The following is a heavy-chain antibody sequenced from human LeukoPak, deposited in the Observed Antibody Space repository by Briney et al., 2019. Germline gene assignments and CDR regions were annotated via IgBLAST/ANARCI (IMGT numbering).Heavy chain of an antibody. CDR1: GFTFISYW. CDR3: ARDADRTSTSCFDY. CDR2: INQDGTEK. V-gene: IGHV3-7*01. D-gene: IGHD2-2*01. Sequence: GGSLRLSCATSGFTFISYWMTWVRQAPGKGLEWVANINQDGTEKYYVDSVKGRFTISRDNAKNSLYLQMNSLRAEDTAVYYCARDADRTSTSCFDYWGQGTLVTVSS. J-gene: IGHJ4*02.